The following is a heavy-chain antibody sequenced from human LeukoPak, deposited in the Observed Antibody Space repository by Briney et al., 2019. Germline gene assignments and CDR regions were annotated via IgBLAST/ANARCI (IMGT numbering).Heavy chain of an antibody. CDR3: ARVHYDILTGYSYFDY. Sequence: GASVKVSCKASGRTFSSYAISWVRQAPGQGLEWMGGLIPIFGPANYAQKFQGRVTMTTDTSTSTAYMELRSLRSDDTAVYYCARVHYDILTGYSYFDYWGQGTLVTVAS. CDR1: GRTFSSYA. J-gene: IGHJ4*02. CDR2: LIPIFGPA. D-gene: IGHD3-9*01. V-gene: IGHV1-69*05.